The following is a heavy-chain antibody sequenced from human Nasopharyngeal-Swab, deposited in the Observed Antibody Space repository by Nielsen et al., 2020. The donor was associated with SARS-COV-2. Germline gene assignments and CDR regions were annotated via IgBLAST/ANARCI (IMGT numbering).Heavy chain of an antibody. CDR1: GYTFTSYG. CDR2: ISAYNGNT. CDR3: ARDRGGYQLPYSGWFDP. Sequence: ASVKVSYKASGYTFTSYGISWVRQAPGQGLEWMEWISAYNGNTNYAQKLQGRVTMTTDTSTSTAYMELRSLRSDDTAVYYCARDRGGYQLPYSGWFDPWGQGTLVTVSS. J-gene: IGHJ5*02. V-gene: IGHV1-18*01. D-gene: IGHD2-2*01.